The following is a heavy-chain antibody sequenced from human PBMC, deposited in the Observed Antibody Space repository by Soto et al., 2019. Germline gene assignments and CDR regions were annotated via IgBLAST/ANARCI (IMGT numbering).Heavy chain of an antibody. CDR2: INPNSGGT. CDR1: GYTFTGYY. V-gene: IGHV1-2*04. J-gene: IGHJ6*02. D-gene: IGHD5-12*01. CDR3: AREKVEMATIDYYYGMDV. Sequence: VSCKASGYTFTGYYMHWVRQAPGQGLEWMGWINPNSGGTNYAQKFQGWVTMTRDTSISTAYMELSRLRSDDTAVYYCAREKVEMATIDYYYGMDVWGQGTTVTVSS.